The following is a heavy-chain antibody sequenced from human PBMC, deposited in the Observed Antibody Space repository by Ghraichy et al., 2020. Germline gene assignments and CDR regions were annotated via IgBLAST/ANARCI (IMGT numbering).Heavy chain of an antibody. CDR2: IYYSGST. V-gene: IGHV4-39*01. Sequence: SETLSLTCTVSGGSISSSSYYWGWIRKPPGKGLEWIGSIYYSGSTYYNPSLRSRVTISVDTSKNQFSLKLSSVTAADTAVYYCARHGRTTVPAYYFDYWGQGTLVTVSS. CDR1: GGSISSSSYY. CDR3: ARHGRTTVPAYYFDY. D-gene: IGHD4-17*01. J-gene: IGHJ4*02.